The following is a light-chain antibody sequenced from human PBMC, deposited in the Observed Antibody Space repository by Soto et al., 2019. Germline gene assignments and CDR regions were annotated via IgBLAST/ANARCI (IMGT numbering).Light chain of an antibody. J-gene: IGKJ1*01. CDR2: KAA. Sequence: DIQMTQSPSTLSASVGDRAAITCRASDNIVHWVAWYQQKPGKAPKXMIYKAANLADEVPSRFAGSGSGTDFTLTITRLQPDDFATYYCQHYNSFSRTFGQGTKVDIK. CDR3: QHYNSFSRT. V-gene: IGKV1-5*03. CDR1: DNIVHW.